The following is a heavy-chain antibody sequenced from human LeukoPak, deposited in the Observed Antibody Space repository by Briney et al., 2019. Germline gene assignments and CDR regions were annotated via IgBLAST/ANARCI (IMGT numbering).Heavy chain of an antibody. J-gene: IGHJ4*02. CDR3: GRGRGNGRPENYFDY. Sequence: ASVKVSCKASGYTFTSYDINWVRQATGQGLEWMGWMNPTSGNTGYAQKFQGRVTMTRNTSISTAYMEVSSLRSEDTAVHYCGRGRGNGRPENYFDYWGQGTLITVSS. V-gene: IGHV1-8*01. CDR2: MNPTSGNT. D-gene: IGHD2-8*01. CDR1: GYTFTSYD.